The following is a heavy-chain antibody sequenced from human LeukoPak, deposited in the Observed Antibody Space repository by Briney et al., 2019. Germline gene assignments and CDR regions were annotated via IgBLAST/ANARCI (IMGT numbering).Heavy chain of an antibody. Sequence: SVKVSCKASGGTFSSYAISWVRQAPGQGLEWMGRIIPILGIANYAQKFQGRVTITADKSTSTAYMELSSLRSEDTAVYYCARGLKPEDAFDIWGQGTMVTVSS. D-gene: IGHD1-14*01. CDR2: IIPILGIA. CDR3: ARGLKPEDAFDI. J-gene: IGHJ3*02. CDR1: GGTFSSYA. V-gene: IGHV1-69*04.